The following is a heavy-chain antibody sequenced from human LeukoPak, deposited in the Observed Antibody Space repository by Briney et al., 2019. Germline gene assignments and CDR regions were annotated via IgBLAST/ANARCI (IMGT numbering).Heavy chain of an antibody. Sequence: SETLSLTCTVSGGSISSGGYYWSWIRQHPGTGLEWIGYIYYSGSTYYNPSLKSRVTISVDTSKNQFSLKLSSVTAADTAVYYCARARSRAYYGSGSYYTKYYFDYWGQGTLVTVSS. V-gene: IGHV4-31*03. J-gene: IGHJ4*02. CDR1: GGSISSGGYY. CDR3: ARARSRAYYGSGSYYTKYYFDY. D-gene: IGHD3-10*01. CDR2: IYYSGST.